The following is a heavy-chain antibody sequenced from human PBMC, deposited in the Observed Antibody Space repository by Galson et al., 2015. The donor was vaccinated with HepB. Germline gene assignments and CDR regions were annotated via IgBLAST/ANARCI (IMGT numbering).Heavy chain of an antibody. V-gene: IGHV3-33*01. J-gene: IGHJ3*02. D-gene: IGHD3-22*01. Sequence: SLRLSCAASGFTFSSYGMHWVRQAPGKGLEWVAVIWYDGSNKYYADSVKGRFTISRDNSKNTLYLQMNSLRAEDTAVYYCARDRDSSGYYILSALDIWGQGTMVTVSS. CDR3: ARDRDSSGYYILSALDI. CDR2: IWYDGSNK. CDR1: GFTFSSYG.